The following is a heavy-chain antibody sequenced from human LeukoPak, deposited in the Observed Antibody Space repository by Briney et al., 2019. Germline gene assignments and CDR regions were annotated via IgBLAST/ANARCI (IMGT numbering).Heavy chain of an antibody. J-gene: IGHJ4*02. V-gene: IGHV3-23*01. D-gene: IGHD3-22*01. CDR1: GFTFSSYA. CDR3: AKGMIVVVITGALDY. CDR2: ISGSGGST. Sequence: PGGSLRLSCAASGFTFSSYAMSWVRKAPGKGLEWVSAISGSGGSTYYADSVKGRFTISRDNSKNTLYLQMNSLRAEDTAVYYCAKGMIVVVITGALDYWGQGTLVTVSS.